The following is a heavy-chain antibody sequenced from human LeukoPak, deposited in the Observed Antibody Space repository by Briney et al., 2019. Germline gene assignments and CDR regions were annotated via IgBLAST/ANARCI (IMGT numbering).Heavy chain of an antibody. CDR3: AKMPLRFLEWPYYMDV. V-gene: IGHV3-30*18. Sequence: GRSLRLSCAASGFTFSSYGMHWVRQAPGKGLEWVAVISYDGSNKYYADSVKGRFTISRDNSKNTLYLQMNSLKAEDTAVYYCAKMPLRFLEWPYYMDVWGKGTTVTASS. CDR2: ISYDGSNK. J-gene: IGHJ6*03. D-gene: IGHD3-3*01. CDR1: GFTFSSYG.